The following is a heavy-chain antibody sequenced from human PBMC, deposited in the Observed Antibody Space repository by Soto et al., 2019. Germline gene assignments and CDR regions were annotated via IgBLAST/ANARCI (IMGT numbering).Heavy chain of an antibody. D-gene: IGHD1-1*01. V-gene: IGHV3-43*01. Sequence: EVQLVECGGVVVQPGGSLRLSCAASGFTFDDYTMHWVRQAPGKGLEWVSLISWDGGSTYYADSVKGRFTISRDNSKNSLYLQMNSLRTEDTALYYCAKDARVRGGTTGYFDYWGQGTLVTVSS. CDR2: ISWDGGST. CDR3: AKDARVRGGTTGYFDY. CDR1: GFTFDDYT. J-gene: IGHJ4*02.